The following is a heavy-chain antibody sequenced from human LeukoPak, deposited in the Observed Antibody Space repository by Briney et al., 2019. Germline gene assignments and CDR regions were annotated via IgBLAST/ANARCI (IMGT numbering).Heavy chain of an antibody. J-gene: IGHJ6*03. CDR3: ATGTTLYYYYMDV. CDR2: TYYRSKWYN. V-gene: IGHV6-1*01. Sequence: SQTLSLTCAISGDSVSSNSAAWHWIRQSPSRGLEWLGRTYYRSKWYNDYAVSVKSRITINPDTSKNQFSLKLSSVTAADTAVYYCATGTTLYYYYMDVWGKGTTVTVSS. CDR1: GDSVSSNSAA. D-gene: IGHD1-7*01.